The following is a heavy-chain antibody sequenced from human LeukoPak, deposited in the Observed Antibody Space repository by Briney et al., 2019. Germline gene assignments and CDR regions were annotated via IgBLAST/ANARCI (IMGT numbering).Heavy chain of an antibody. CDR1: GFTFSSYS. CDR3: AREGVPYYDFWSGYRFDY. J-gene: IGHJ4*02. Sequence: GGSLRLSCAASGFTFSSYSMNWVRQAPGKGLEWVSSISSSSSYIYYADSVKGRFTISRDNAKNSLYLQMNSLRAEDTAVYYCAREGVPYYDFWSGYRFDYWGQGTLVTVSS. CDR2: ISSSSSYI. D-gene: IGHD3-3*01. V-gene: IGHV3-21*01.